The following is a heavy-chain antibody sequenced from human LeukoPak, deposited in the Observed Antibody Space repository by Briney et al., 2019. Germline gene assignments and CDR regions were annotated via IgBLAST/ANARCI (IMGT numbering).Heavy chain of an antibody. CDR2: IKQDGSEK. J-gene: IGHJ4*02. Sequence: GGSLRLSCVASGFTFSSHWMSWVRQAPGKGLEWVANIKQDGSEKKYVDSVKGRLTISRDNAKNSLYLQMNSLRVEATTVYYCVRDSLVGYGHRYFDCWGQGTLVTVSS. D-gene: IGHD5-18*01. CDR1: GFTFSSHW. CDR3: VRDSLVGYGHRYFDC. V-gene: IGHV3-7*01.